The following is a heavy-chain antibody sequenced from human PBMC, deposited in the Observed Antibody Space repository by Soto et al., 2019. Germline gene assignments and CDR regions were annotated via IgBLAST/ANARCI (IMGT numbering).Heavy chain of an antibody. J-gene: IGHJ6*02. CDR1: GYSFTSYW. D-gene: IGHD2-2*01. Sequence: PGESLKISCKGSGYSFTSYWIGWVRQMPGKGLEWMGIIYPGDSDTRYSPSFQGQVTISADKSISTAYLQWSSLKASDTAMYYCARGSGYCSSTSCYDMDVWGQGTTVPVSS. CDR2: IYPGDSDT. V-gene: IGHV5-51*01. CDR3: ARGSGYCSSTSCYDMDV.